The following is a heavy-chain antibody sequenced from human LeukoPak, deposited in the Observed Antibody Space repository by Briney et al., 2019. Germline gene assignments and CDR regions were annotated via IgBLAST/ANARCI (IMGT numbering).Heavy chain of an antibody. CDR1: GGSISSYY. CDR3: ARDKEGATDAFDS. CDR2: IYYSGST. Sequence: SETLSLTCTVSGGSISSYYWSWIRQPPGKGLEWIGYIYYSGSTNYNPSLKSRVTISVDRSKNQFSLTLSSVTAADTAVYYCARDKEGATDAFDSWGQGTLVTVSS. D-gene: IGHD1-26*01. V-gene: IGHV4-59*12. J-gene: IGHJ4*02.